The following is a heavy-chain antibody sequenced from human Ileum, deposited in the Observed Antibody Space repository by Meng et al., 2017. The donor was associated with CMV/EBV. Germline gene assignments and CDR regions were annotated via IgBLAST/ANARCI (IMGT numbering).Heavy chain of an antibody. J-gene: IGHJ4*02. CDR3: ARGPPLSSDIAPPYPFY. Sequence: SETLSLTCAVYGESLSDYYRSWIRQPPGKGLEWIGEINPGGSTNYNPSLKSRVIISVDTSKKQFSLRLTSVTAADTAIYYCARGPPLSSDIAPPYPFYWGQGTLVTVSS. D-gene: IGHD5-12*01. CDR2: INPGGST. V-gene: IGHV4-34*01. CDR1: GESLSDYY.